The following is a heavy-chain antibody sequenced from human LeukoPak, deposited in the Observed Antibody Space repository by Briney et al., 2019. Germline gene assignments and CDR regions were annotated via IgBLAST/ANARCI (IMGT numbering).Heavy chain of an antibody. V-gene: IGHV3-74*01. Sequence: GGSLRLSCAASGFTFSNYWMHWVRQVPGKGLMWVSRIKTDGSSTSYADSVKGRFTISRDNAKNTLYLQMNSLRVEDTAVYYCARDFMYSITCAGCWGQGTLVTVSS. J-gene: IGHJ4*02. CDR1: GFTFSNYW. CDR3: ARDFMYSITCAGC. CDR2: IKTDGSST. D-gene: IGHD6-13*01.